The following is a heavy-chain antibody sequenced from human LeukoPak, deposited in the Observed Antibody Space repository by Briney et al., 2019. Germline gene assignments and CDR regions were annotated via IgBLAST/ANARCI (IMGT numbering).Heavy chain of an antibody. CDR2: IRYDGSNK. D-gene: IGHD2-21*01. Sequence: PGGSLRLSCAASGFTFSNYWINWVRQAPGKGLEWVAFIRYDGSNKYYADSVKGRFTISRDSSKNTLFLQMNRLRPEDAAVYYCAKAPVTTCRGAYCYPFDYWGQGTLVTVSS. V-gene: IGHV3-30*02. CDR3: AKAPVTTCRGAYCYPFDY. J-gene: IGHJ4*02. CDR1: GFTFSNYW.